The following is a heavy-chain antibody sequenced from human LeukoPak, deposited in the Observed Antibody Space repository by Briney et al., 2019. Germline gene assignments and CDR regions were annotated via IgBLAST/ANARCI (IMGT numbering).Heavy chain of an antibody. CDR3: ARGGCRGSGSCYYYYGMDV. V-gene: IGHV1-2*02. Sequence: GASVKVSCKASGYTFTGYYMHWVRQAPGQGLEWMGWINPNSGGTNYAQKFQGRVTMTRDTSISTAYMELSRLRSDDTAVYYCARGGCRGSGSCYYYYGMDVWGQGTTVTVSS. CDR2: INPNSGGT. D-gene: IGHD3-10*01. J-gene: IGHJ6*02. CDR1: GYTFTGYY.